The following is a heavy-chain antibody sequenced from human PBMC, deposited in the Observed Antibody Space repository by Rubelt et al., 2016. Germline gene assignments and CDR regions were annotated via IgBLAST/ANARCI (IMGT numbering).Heavy chain of an antibody. D-gene: IGHD6-13*01. V-gene: IGHV4-31*03. CDR1: GGSISSGGYY. CDR2: IYYSGST. J-gene: IGHJ4*02. Sequence: QVQLQESGPGLVKPSETLSLTCTVSGGSISSGGYYWSWIRQHPGKGLEWIGYIYYSGSTYYNPSLKSRVTISVDTSKNQFSLKLSSVAAADTAVYYCAREDLQAAGFDYWGQGTLVTVSS. CDR3: AREDLQAAGFDY.